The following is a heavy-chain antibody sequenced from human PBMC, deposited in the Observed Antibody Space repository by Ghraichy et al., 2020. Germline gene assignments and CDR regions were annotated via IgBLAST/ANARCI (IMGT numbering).Heavy chain of an antibody. V-gene: IGHV4-34*01. CDR2: IHYTGNT. CDR1: GESFNGYY. J-gene: IGHJ6*02. CDR3: ARGPWGREGYYGVSYGMDV. D-gene: IGHD3-16*01. Sequence: SETLSLTCAVYGESFNGYYWTWIRQPPGKGLEWIGEIHYTGNTNYIPSLKSRVTISLDTSKKQFSLKLTSVTAADTALYYYARGPWGREGYYGVSYGMDVWGQGTTVTVSS.